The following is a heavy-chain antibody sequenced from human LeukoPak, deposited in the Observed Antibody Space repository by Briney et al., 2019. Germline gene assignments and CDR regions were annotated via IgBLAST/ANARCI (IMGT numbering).Heavy chain of an antibody. CDR2: ISYGGTNK. V-gene: IGHV3-30-3*01. CDR1: GFTFSSYA. D-gene: IGHD3-22*01. CDR3: AKDSSGYSSIGANDY. J-gene: IGHJ4*02. Sequence: GRSLRLSCAASGFTFSSYAMHWVRQAPGKGLEWVAVISYGGTNKYYADSVKGRFTISRDNSKNTLYLQVNSLRAEDTAVYYCAKDSSGYSSIGANDYWGQGTLVTVSS.